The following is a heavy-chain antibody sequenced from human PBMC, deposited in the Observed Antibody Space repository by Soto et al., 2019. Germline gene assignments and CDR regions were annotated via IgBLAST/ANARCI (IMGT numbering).Heavy chain of an antibody. Sequence: GGSLSLSCAASGFTFSNAWINWVRQAPGKGLEWVSRIKSKTDGGTTDFAAPVKSRIAISRDDSKKKEYLKMNSLQTKDKGKYYCTTDSYSTMLVVRFDYWGHGTLVTVSS. J-gene: IGHJ4*01. D-gene: IGHD3-22*01. CDR3: TTDSYSTMLVVRFDY. CDR1: GFTFSNAW. CDR2: IKSKTDGGTT. V-gene: IGHV3-15*07.